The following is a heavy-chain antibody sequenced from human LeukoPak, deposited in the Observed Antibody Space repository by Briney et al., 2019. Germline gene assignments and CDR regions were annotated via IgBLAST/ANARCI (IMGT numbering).Heavy chain of an antibody. CDR1: GYSISSGYY. V-gene: IGHV4-38-2*02. CDR3: ARDQAFLTTFDY. D-gene: IGHD4-11*01. Sequence: KPSETLSLTCTVSGYSISSGYYWGWIRQPPGKGLEWIGSIYHSGSTYYSPSLKGRVTISVDTSKNQFSLKLSSVTAADTAVYYCARDQAFLTTFDYWGQGTLVTVSS. CDR2: IYHSGST. J-gene: IGHJ4*02.